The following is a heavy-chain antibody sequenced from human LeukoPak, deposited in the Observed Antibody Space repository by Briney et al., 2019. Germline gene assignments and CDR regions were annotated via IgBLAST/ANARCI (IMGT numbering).Heavy chain of an antibody. Sequence: SVKVSCKASGGTFSSYAISWVRQAPGQGLEWMGGIIPIFGTANYAQKFQGRVTITADESTSTAYMELSSLRSEDTAVYYCARAESPSTYCSSSSCYYFDYWGQGTLVTVSS. CDR3: ARAESPSTYCSSSSCYYFDY. CDR1: GGTFSSYA. CDR2: IIPIFGTA. V-gene: IGHV1-69*13. D-gene: IGHD2-2*01. J-gene: IGHJ4*02.